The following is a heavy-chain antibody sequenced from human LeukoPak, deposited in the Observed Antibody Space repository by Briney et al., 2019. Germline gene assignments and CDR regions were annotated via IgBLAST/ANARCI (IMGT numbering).Heavy chain of an antibody. CDR3: ARDQLYYLGSGSLTVGPFHGMDV. Sequence: GGSLRLSCAASGFTVSSSYMSWVRQAPGRGLEWVSVIYSGGGTYYAESVKGRFTISRDNSKNTLYLQLNSLRAEDTAVYYCARDQLYYLGSGSLTVGPFHGMDVWGQGTTVTVS. CDR2: IYSGGGT. V-gene: IGHV3-66*01. CDR1: GFTVSSSY. J-gene: IGHJ6*02. D-gene: IGHD3-10*01.